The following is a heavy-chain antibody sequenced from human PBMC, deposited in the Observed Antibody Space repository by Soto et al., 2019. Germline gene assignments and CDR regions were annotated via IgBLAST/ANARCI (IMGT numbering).Heavy chain of an antibody. D-gene: IGHD3-10*01. CDR3: ARHISRVQSFDY. Sequence: PSEILSLPCTVAGGSISSSSYYWGWIRQPPGKGLEWIGSIYYSGSTYYNPSLKSRVTISVDTSKNQFSLKLSSVTAADTAVYYCARHISRVQSFDYWGQGTLVTVSS. V-gene: IGHV4-39*01. CDR1: GGSISSSSYY. CDR2: IYYSGST. J-gene: IGHJ4*02.